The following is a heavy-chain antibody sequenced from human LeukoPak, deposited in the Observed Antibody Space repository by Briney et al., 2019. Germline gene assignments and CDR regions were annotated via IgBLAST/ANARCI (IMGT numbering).Heavy chain of an antibody. D-gene: IGHD6-6*01. J-gene: IGHJ5*02. CDR3: PRGAAARPRWFDP. CDR1: GGSFSGYY. Sequence: SETLSLTCAVSGGSFSGYYWSWIRQPPGKGLEWIGEINHSGSTEYNPSLKSRVTISVDTSKNQFSLKLSSVTAADTAVYYCPRGAAARPRWFDPWGQGTLVTVSS. CDR2: INHSGST. V-gene: IGHV4-34*01.